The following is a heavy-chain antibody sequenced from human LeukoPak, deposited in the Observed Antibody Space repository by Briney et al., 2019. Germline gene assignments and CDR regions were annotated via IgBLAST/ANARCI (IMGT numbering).Heavy chain of an antibody. CDR2: IWFDGSDK. CDR1: GFTFSRYG. V-gene: IGHV3-33*01. CDR3: VRDAVYVSGNYNPPLLY. Sequence: PGGSLRLSCAASGFTFSRYGMHWVRQAPGKGLEWVAVIWFDGSDKYYADSVKGRLTISRDNSMDTLYLQMDTVRAEEIAEHPCVRDAVYVSGNYNPPLLYWGLGTLVTVSS. J-gene: IGHJ4*02. D-gene: IGHD3-10*01.